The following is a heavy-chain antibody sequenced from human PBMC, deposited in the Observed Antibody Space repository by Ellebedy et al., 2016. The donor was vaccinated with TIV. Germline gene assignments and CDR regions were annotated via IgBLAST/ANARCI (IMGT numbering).Heavy chain of an antibody. CDR3: ARERGFGSYYYGMDV. Sequence: ASVKVSCKASGYTFTSYYMHWVRQAPGQGLEWMGIINPSGGSTSYAQKLQARVTMTRDTSTSTVYMELSSLISEDTAVYYCARERGFGSYYYGMDVWGQGTAVTVSS. CDR2: INPSGGST. CDR1: GYTFTSYY. J-gene: IGHJ6*02. V-gene: IGHV1-46*04. D-gene: IGHD1-26*01.